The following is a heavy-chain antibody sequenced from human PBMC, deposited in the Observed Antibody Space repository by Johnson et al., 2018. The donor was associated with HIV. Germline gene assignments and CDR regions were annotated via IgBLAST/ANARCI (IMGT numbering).Heavy chain of an antibody. CDR1: GFTFSSYG. CDR3: ARAGGIFGVEDAFDI. J-gene: IGHJ3*02. D-gene: IGHD3-3*01. CDR2: IRYDGNNK. V-gene: IGHV3-30*02. Sequence: VQLVESGGGVVQPGGSLRLSCAASGFTFSSYGMHWVRQAPCKGLEWVAFIRYDGNNKYYADSVKGRFTISRDNSKNTLYLQMNSLRAEDTAVYYCARAGGIFGVEDAFDIWGQGTMVTVSS.